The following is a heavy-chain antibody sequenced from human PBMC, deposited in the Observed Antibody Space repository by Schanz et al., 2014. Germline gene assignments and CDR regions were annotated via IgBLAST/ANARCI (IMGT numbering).Heavy chain of an antibody. CDR3: ARGGFFDSTSFDS. V-gene: IGHV1-46*03. Sequence: QVQLVQSGAEVKKPGASVKVSCKASGYTFTTYYIHWVRQAPGQGLEWMGKINPSSGTTRIAQNFQGRLTVTRDTSTSAVNMELSRLRSEDTTVYYCARGGFFDSTSFDSWGQGTLVTVSS. D-gene: IGHD2-2*01. CDR2: INPSSGTT. CDR1: GYTFTTYY. J-gene: IGHJ4*02.